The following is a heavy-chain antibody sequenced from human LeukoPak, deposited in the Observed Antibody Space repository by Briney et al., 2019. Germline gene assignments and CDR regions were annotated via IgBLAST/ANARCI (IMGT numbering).Heavy chain of an antibody. CDR1: GYTFTSYG. V-gene: IGHV1-18*01. J-gene: IGHJ4*02. CDR2: ISAYNGNT. CDR3: ARAHGYDSTGYSEAYFDS. D-gene: IGHD3-22*01. Sequence: ASVKVSCKASGYTFTSYGISWVRQAPGQGLEWMGWISAYNGNTNHAQKLQGRVTMTTDTSTSTAYMELRSLRSDDTVVYYCARAHGYDSTGYSEAYFDSWGQGTLVTVSS.